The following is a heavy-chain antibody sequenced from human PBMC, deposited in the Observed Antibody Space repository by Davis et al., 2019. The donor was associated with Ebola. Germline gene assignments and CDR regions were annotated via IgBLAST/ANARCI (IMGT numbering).Heavy chain of an antibody. CDR3: ARVRVPKYPMDV. J-gene: IGHJ6*02. CDR1: GYSFTSYF. V-gene: IGHV1-46*03. D-gene: IGHD2-2*01. Sequence: ASVKVSCKASGYSFTSYFMHWVRQAPGQGLEWMGIINPSGGSTNYAQKFQGRVTMTSDTSASTVYMQLSSLRSEDTAMYYCARVRVPKYPMDVWGQGTTVTVSS. CDR2: INPSGGST.